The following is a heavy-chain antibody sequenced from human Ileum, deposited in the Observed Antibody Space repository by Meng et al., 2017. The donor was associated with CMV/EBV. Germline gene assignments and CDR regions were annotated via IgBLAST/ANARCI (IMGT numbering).Heavy chain of an antibody. Sequence: GESLKISCAASGFSFSSYSMNWVRQAPGKGLEWVSSITYGSSYIRYADSVRGRFTISRDNAKNSLYLEMNSLRDEDTAVYYCVTKGATVDGRDVLDVWGQGTMVTVSS. D-gene: IGHD2-8*01. V-gene: IGHV3-21*01. CDR1: GFSFSSYS. CDR2: ITYGSSYI. CDR3: VTKGATVDGRDVLDV. J-gene: IGHJ3*01.